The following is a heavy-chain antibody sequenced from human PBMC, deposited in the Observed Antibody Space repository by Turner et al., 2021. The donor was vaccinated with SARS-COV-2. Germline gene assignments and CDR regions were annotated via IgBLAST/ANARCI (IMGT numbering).Heavy chain of an antibody. V-gene: IGHV3-30*18. Sequence: QVQLVESGGGVGQPGRSLRLPCSASGFTFSSYGMHRVRQAPGKGLEWVAVISYDGSNKYYADSVKGRFTISRDNTKNTLYLQMNSLRAEDTAVYYCAKDDNYDFWTGYYMYWGQGTLVTVSS. CDR1: GFTFSSYG. CDR2: ISYDGSNK. D-gene: IGHD3-3*01. CDR3: AKDDNYDFWTGYYMY. J-gene: IGHJ4*02.